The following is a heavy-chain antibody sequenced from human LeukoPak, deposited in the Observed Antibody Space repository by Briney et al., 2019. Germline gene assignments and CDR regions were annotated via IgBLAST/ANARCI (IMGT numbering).Heavy chain of an antibody. CDR3: AKDMAGSPSSGMDV. J-gene: IGHJ6*02. CDR1: GFTFDDYA. V-gene: IGHV3-9*01. Sequence: GRSLRLSCAASGFTFDDYAMHWVRQAPGKGLEWVSGISWNSGSIGYADSVKGRFTISRDNAKNSLYLQMNSLRAVDTALYYCAKDMAGSPSSGMDVWGQGTTVTVSS. CDR2: ISWNSGSI. D-gene: IGHD6-19*01.